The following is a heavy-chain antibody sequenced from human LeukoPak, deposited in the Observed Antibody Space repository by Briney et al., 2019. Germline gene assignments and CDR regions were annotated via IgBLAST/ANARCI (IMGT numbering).Heavy chain of an antibody. CDR2: ISYDGSNK. V-gene: IGHV3-30*04. CDR3: ARDSGMATIIYYYYMDV. D-gene: IGHD5-24*01. Sequence: SGGPLRLSCAASGFTFSSYAMHWVRQAPGKGLEWVAVISYDGSNKYYADSVKGRFTISRDNSKNTPYLQMNSLRAEDTAVYYCARDSGMATIIYYYYMDVWGKGTTVTVSS. J-gene: IGHJ6*03. CDR1: GFTFSSYA.